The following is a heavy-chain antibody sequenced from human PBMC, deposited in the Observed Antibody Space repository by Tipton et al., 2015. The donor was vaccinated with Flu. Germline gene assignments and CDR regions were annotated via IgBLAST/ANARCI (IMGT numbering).Heavy chain of an antibody. Sequence: TLSLTCSVSGDSIGSRYYWGWIRQPPGKGLEWIGNIHRSGDTHHNPSLKSRVTISVDTSKNQFSLKLTSVTAADTAVYFCARDYGDFNWFDSWGQGTLVTVSS. CDR3: ARDYGDFNWFDS. CDR2: IHRSGDT. D-gene: IGHD4-17*01. CDR1: GDSIGSRYY. J-gene: IGHJ5*01. V-gene: IGHV4-38-2*02.